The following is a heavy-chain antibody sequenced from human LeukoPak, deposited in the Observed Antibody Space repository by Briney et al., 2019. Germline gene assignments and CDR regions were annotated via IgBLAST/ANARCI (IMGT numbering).Heavy chain of an antibody. V-gene: IGHV4-59*03. J-gene: IGHJ5*02. CDR3: AGFDDSGGNWLDP. CDR2: VHFTGTT. D-gene: IGHD4-23*01. CDR1: GDSTRTYY. Sequence: KPSETLSLTCTVSGDSTRTYYWSWIRQSPGKGLEWIGYVHFTGTTNYNPFLRSRVTISLDTSKNQFSLKLTSLTAADTAVYYCAGFDDSGGNWLDPWGQGTLVTVPS.